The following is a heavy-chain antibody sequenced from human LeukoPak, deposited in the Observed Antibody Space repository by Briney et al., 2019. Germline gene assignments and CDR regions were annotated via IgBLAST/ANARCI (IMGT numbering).Heavy chain of an antibody. V-gene: IGHV5-51*01. CDR2: IYPGDSDT. Sequence: GESLKISCKGSGYSFTSYWIGWGRQPPGKGLGWMGIIYPGDSDTRYSPSFQGQVTISADKSISTAYLQWSSLKASDTAMYYCARLDDYDSSGLFDYWGQGTLVTVSS. J-gene: IGHJ4*02. D-gene: IGHD3-22*01. CDR1: GYSFTSYW. CDR3: ARLDDYDSSGLFDY.